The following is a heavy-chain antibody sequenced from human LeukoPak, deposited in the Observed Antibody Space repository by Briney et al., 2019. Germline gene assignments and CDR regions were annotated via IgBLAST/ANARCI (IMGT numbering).Heavy chain of an antibody. D-gene: IGHD3-22*01. Sequence: PGGSLRLSCAASGFTFNNYAMSWVRQAPGKGPEWLSAISDSGGSTTDADSVKGRFTTSRDNSKSTLYLQMNSLRAEDTAIYYCAKIFHTDGYYLGEHLFDAWGQGTLDTVSS. CDR3: AKIFHTDGYYLGEHLFDA. V-gene: IGHV3-23*01. CDR1: GFTFNNYA. J-gene: IGHJ5*02. CDR2: ISDSGGST.